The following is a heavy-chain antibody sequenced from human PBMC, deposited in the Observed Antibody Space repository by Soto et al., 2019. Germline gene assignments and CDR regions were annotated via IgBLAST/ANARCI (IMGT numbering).Heavy chain of an antibody. V-gene: IGHV4-4*07. D-gene: IGHD3-3*01. CDR1: GGDISTYY. Sequence: QVQLQESGPGLVKPSETLSLTCTVSGGDISTYYWTWIRQPAGKGLEWIGRIYSNGTTKYNPALKSRVTMSLDTSRNQFCLRLSSVTAADTAVYYCARGQRFSDWFDPWGQGTLVTVSS. CDR3: ARGQRFSDWFDP. J-gene: IGHJ5*02. CDR2: IYSNGTT.